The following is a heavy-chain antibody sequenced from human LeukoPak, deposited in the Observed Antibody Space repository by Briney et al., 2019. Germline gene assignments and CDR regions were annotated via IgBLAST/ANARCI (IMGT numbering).Heavy chain of an antibody. V-gene: IGHV3-30*18. CDR2: ISYDGSNK. Sequence: GGSLRLSCAASGFTFSSYGMHWVRQAPGKGLEWVAVISYDGSNKYYEDSVKGRFTISRDNSKNTLYLQMNSLRAEDTAVYYCAKDVELQDIVVVPAAIRYYYYYGMDVWGQGTTVTVSS. J-gene: IGHJ6*02. CDR1: GFTFSSYG. CDR3: AKDVELQDIVVVPAAIRYYYYYGMDV. D-gene: IGHD2-2*02.